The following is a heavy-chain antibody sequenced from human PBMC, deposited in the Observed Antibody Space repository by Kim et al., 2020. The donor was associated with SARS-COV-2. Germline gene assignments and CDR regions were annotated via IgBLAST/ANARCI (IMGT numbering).Heavy chain of an antibody. D-gene: IGHD2-15*01. V-gene: IGHV3-33*06. Sequence: GGSLRLSCAASGFTFSSYAMHWVRQAPGKGLEWVAVIWYDGSNKYYADSVKGRFTISRDNSKNTLYLQMNSLRAEDTAVYYCAKLGGLGYCSGGSCYFFDYWGQGTLVTVSS. CDR3: AKLGGLGYCSGGSCYFFDY. J-gene: IGHJ4*02. CDR1: GFTFSSYA. CDR2: IWYDGSNK.